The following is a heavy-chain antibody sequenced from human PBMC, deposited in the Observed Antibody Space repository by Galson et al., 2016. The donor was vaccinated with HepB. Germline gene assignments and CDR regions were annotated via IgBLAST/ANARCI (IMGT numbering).Heavy chain of an antibody. CDR2: IYHSGTA. CDR3: AIHVGVPGTRGFDY. J-gene: IGHJ4*02. CDR1: GGPISRGNG. D-gene: IGHD3-3*01. V-gene: IGHV4-4*02. Sequence: LSLTCAVSGGPISRGNGWSWVRQPPGKGLEWIGEIYHSGTANYNPSLESRGTMSLDKSKNQISLQVTSVTAADTAVYYCAIHVGVPGTRGFDYWGQGTLVTVSS.